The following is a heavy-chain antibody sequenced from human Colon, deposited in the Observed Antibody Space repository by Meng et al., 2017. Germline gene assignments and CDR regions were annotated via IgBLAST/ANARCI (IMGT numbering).Heavy chain of an antibody. CDR2: IYSGGTT. J-gene: IGHJ4*02. CDR3: AGRYSSGWYVY. Sequence: EGQLVGTGGGLIQPGESLRLSCAASGFTVSSNYISWVRQAPGKGLEWVSVIYSGGTTYYADSVKGRFTISRDDSKNTVFLQMNSLRGEDTAVYYCAGRYSSGWYVYWGQGTLVTVSS. CDR1: GFTVSSNY. V-gene: IGHV3-53*02. D-gene: IGHD6-19*01.